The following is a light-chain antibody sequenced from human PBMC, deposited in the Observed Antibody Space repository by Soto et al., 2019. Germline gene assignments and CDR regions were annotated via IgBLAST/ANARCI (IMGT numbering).Light chain of an antibody. J-gene: IGLJ3*02. CDR3: CSYAGSYTQV. V-gene: IGLV2-11*01. CDR2: DVT. Sequence: QSALTQPASVSGSPGQSITISCTGTNSDVGAYDYVSWYQQHPGKAPKLMIYDVTKRPSGVPDRFSGSKSGNTASLTISGLQAEDEADYYCCSYAGSYTQVFGGGTKLTVL. CDR1: NSDVGAYDY.